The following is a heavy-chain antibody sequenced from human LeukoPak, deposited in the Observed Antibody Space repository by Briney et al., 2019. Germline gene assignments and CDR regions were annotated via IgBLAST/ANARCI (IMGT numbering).Heavy chain of an antibody. CDR3: ARGLGFSNWFDS. CDR2: ISSSSTSI. V-gene: IGHV3-48*04. J-gene: IGHJ5*01. CDR1: GFTFSTYS. D-gene: IGHD2/OR15-2a*01. Sequence: GGSLRLSCAASGFTFSTYSMNWVRQAPGKGLEWVSYISSSSTSIYYADSVKGRFTISRDNANNLLYLQMNSLRADDTAVYYCARGLGFSNWFDSWGQGTLVTVSS.